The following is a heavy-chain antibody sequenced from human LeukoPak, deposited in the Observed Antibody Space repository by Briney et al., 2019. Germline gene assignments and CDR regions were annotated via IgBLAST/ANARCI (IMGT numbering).Heavy chain of an antibody. CDR1: GFTFSGYA. CDR3: TKGDYDILTALDY. Sequence: PGGSLRLSCAASGFTFSGYAISWARQPPGKGLEWVSGISGSGSSTYYADSVKGRFTISRDNSKNTLYLQMNTLRPEDTAVYYCTKGDYDILTALDYWGQGTLVTVSS. V-gene: IGHV3-23*01. CDR2: ISGSGSST. D-gene: IGHD3-9*01. J-gene: IGHJ4*02.